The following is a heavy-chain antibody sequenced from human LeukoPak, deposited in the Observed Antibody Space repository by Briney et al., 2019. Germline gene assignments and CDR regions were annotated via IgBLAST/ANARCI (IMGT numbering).Heavy chain of an antibody. J-gene: IGHJ6*03. Sequence: GGSLRLSCAASGFTFSSYSMNWVRQAPGKGLEWVSYISSSSSTIYYADSVKGRFTISRDNAKNSLYLQMNSLRAEATAVYYCARLYCSSTSCYILSHYYYYYMDVWGKGTTVTVSS. CDR3: ARLYCSSTSCYILSHYYYYYMDV. D-gene: IGHD2-2*02. CDR1: GFTFSSYS. V-gene: IGHV3-48*01. CDR2: ISSSSSTI.